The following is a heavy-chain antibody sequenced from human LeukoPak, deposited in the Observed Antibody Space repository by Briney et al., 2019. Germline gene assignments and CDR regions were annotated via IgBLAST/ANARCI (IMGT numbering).Heavy chain of an antibody. CDR1: GDTFTSYY. J-gene: IGHJ4*02. D-gene: IGHD5-12*01. V-gene: IGHV1-46*01. Sequence: EASVKVSCKASGDTFTSYYMHWVRQAPGQGLEWMGIINPSGDSTSSAQTFQGRVTMTRDMSTSTVYMALSSLRTEDTAVYYCAKDGAWLRFDDWGQGILVSVSS. CDR3: AKDGAWLRFDD. CDR2: INPSGDST.